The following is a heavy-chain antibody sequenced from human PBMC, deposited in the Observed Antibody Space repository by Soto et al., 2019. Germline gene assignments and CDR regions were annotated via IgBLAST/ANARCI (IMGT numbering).Heavy chain of an antibody. J-gene: IGHJ4*02. CDR1: GFTFSNYG. CDR2: ISGSGGST. CDR3: AISVPLPQ. V-gene: IGHV3-23*01. Sequence: GGSLRLSCVASGFTFSNYGMSWVRQAPGKGLEWVSTISGSGGSTYYADSVKGRFTISRDNSKNTLYLQMNSLRAEDTAVYYCAISVPLPQWGQGTLVTVSS.